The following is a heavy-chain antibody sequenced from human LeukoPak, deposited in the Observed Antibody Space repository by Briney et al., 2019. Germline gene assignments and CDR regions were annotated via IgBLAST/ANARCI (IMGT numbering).Heavy chain of an antibody. D-gene: IGHD3-22*01. CDR3: ARVHSTGHYYLDY. Sequence: SETLSLTCTVSGVSISSYYWSWIRQPPGKGLEWIGYIYYSGSTSYNPSLKSRVTISVDTSKNQFSLKLSSVTAADTAVYYCARVHSTGHYYLDYWGQGTLVTVSS. CDR1: GVSISSYY. V-gene: IGHV4-59*01. J-gene: IGHJ4*02. CDR2: IYYSGST.